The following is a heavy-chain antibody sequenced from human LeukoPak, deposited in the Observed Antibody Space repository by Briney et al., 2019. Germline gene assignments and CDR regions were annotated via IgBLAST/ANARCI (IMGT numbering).Heavy chain of an antibody. J-gene: IGHJ3*02. Sequence: PGGSLRLSCAASGFTFSDYYMSWIRQAPGKGLEWVSAISGSGGSTYYADSVKGRFTISRDNSKNTLYLQMNSLRAEDTAVYYCAKGPTVTRSDAFDIWGQGTMVTVSS. CDR2: ISGSGGST. CDR3: AKGPTVTRSDAFDI. V-gene: IGHV3-23*01. D-gene: IGHD4-17*01. CDR1: GFTFSDYY.